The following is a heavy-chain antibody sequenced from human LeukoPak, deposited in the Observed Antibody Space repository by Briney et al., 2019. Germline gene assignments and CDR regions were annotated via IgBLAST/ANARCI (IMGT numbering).Heavy chain of an antibody. CDR1: GFTFGSYS. CDR2: ISGSSSYI. D-gene: IGHD1-26*01. V-gene: IGHV3-21*01. Sequence: GGSLRLSCAASGFTFGSYSMNWVRLAPGKGLEWVSSISGSSSYIYYVDSVKGRFTISRDNANNSLYLQMNSLRAEDTAVYYCARVHSGSYQYYYYYYMDVWGKGTTVTVSS. CDR3: ARVHSGSYQYYYYYYMDV. J-gene: IGHJ6*03.